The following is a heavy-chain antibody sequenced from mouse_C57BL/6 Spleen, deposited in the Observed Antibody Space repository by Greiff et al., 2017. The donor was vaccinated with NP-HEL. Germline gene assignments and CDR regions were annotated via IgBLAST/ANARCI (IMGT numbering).Heavy chain of an antibody. CDR3: TREEFLYYDYDPYYAMDY. J-gene: IGHJ4*01. D-gene: IGHD2-4*01. V-gene: IGHV5-9-1*02. Sequence: EVMLVESGEGLVKPGGSLKLSCAASGFTFSSYAMSWVRQTPEKRLEWVAYISSGGDYIYYADTVKGRFTISRDNARNTLYLQMSSLKSEDTAMYYCTREEFLYYDYDPYYAMDYWGQGTSVTVSS. CDR2: ISSGGDYI. CDR1: GFTFSSYA.